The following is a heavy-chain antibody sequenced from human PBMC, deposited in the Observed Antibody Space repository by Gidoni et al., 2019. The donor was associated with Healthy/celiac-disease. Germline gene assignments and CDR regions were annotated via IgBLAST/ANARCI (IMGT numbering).Heavy chain of an antibody. J-gene: IGHJ3*02. CDR2: ISSSSSYT. V-gene: IGHV3-11*06. CDR1: GFPFSDYY. CDR3: ARDLTTPHAFDI. Sequence: QVQLVESGGGLVKPGGSLRLSCAASGFPFSDYYMSWIRQAPGKGLEWVSYISSSSSYTNYADSVKGRFTISRDNAKNSLYLQMNSLRAEDTAVYYCARDLTTPHAFDIWGQGTMVTVSS.